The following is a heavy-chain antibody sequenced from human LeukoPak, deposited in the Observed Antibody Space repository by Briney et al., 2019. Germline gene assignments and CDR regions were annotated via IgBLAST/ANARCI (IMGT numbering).Heavy chain of an antibody. J-gene: IGHJ4*02. Sequence: PGGSLRLSCAASGFIFSTYWMHWVRQAPGKGLVWVSRINHEGSSTSYADSVKGPFTISRDNAKNTLYLQLNNRRAEDTAVYYCVRENNYGDYGYWGQGALVTVSS. CDR1: GFIFSTYW. V-gene: IGHV3-74*01. CDR2: INHEGSST. D-gene: IGHD4-17*01. CDR3: VRENNYGDYGY.